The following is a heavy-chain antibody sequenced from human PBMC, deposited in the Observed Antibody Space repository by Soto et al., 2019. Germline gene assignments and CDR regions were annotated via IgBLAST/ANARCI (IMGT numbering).Heavy chain of an antibody. V-gene: IGHV4-38-2*01. J-gene: IGHJ4*02. D-gene: IGHD3-22*01. CDR2: IDHSGST. CDR3: ARLTDDSSGY. Sequence: PSLTCAVSGYSISSGYYWGWIRQPPGKGLEWIGSIDHSGSTYYNPSLKSRVTISVDTSKNQFSLKLSSVTAADTAVYYCARLTDDSSGYWGQG. CDR1: GYSISSGYY.